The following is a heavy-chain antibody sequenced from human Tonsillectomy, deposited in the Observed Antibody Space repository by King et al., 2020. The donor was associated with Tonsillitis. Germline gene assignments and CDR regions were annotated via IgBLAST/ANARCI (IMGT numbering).Heavy chain of an antibody. CDR3: ARDPYGDYAEYFQH. D-gene: IGHD4-17*01. J-gene: IGHJ1*01. V-gene: IGHV3-33*08. CDR1: GFTFFSYG. CDR2: ISYDGSKK. Sequence: VQLVESGGGVVQPGGSLRLSCEASGFTFFSYGIHWFRQAPGKGLEWLARISYDGSKKYYADSLKGRFTISRDNSKNTLYLQMSRLRVEDTAVYYCARDPYGDYAEYFQHWGQGTLVTVSS.